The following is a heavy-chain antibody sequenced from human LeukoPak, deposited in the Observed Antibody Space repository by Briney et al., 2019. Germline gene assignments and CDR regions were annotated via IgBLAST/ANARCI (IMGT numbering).Heavy chain of an antibody. Sequence: GGSLRVSCAASGFTFSSYSMNWVRQAPGKGLEWVSSISSSSSYIYYADSVKGRFTISRDNAKNSLYLQMNSLRAEDTAVYYCAREDIVVVVAATPTHFDYWGQGTLVTASS. V-gene: IGHV3-21*01. D-gene: IGHD2-15*01. CDR2: ISSSSSYI. J-gene: IGHJ4*02. CDR3: AREDIVVVVAATPTHFDY. CDR1: GFTFSSYS.